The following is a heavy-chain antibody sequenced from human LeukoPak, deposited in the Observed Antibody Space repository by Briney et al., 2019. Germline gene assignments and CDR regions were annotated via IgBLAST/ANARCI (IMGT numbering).Heavy chain of an antibody. J-gene: IGHJ4*02. Sequence: GGSLRLSCAASGFTFDDYAMHWVRQAPGKGLEGVSGISWNSGSIGYADSVKGRFTISRDNAKNSLYLQMNSLRAEDTAVYYCARDPYSSSPFFDYWGQGTLVTVSS. V-gene: IGHV3-9*01. D-gene: IGHD6-13*01. CDR2: ISWNSGSI. CDR3: ARDPYSSSPFFDY. CDR1: GFTFDDYA.